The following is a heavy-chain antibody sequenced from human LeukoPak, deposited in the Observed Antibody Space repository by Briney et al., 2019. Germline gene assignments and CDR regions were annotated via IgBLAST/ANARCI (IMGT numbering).Heavy chain of an antibody. Sequence: LPRGSLRLSCAASGFTFSSYAMSWVRQAPGKGLEWVSAISGSGGSTYYADSVKGRFTISRDNSKNTLYLQMNSLRAEDTAVYFCARDRPYYDKGDMDVWGQGTMVTVSS. CDR2: ISGSGGST. CDR3: ARDRPYYDKGDMDV. CDR1: GFTFSSYA. D-gene: IGHD3-22*01. J-gene: IGHJ6*02. V-gene: IGHV3-23*01.